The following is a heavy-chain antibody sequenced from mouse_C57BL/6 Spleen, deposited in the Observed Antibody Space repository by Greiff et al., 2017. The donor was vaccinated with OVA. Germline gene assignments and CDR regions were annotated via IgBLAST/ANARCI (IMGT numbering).Heavy chain of an antibody. CDR1: GFNFKNTY. Sequence: EVQLQQSVAELVRPGASVKLSCTASGFNFKNTYMHWVKQRPEQGLEWIGRIDPANGNTKYAPKFQGKATITADTSSNTAYLQLSSLTSEDAAIYYCARDGSSWYVDVWGTGTTVTVSS. CDR2: IDPANGNT. CDR3: ARDGSSWYVDV. D-gene: IGHD1-1*01. V-gene: IGHV14-3*01. J-gene: IGHJ1*03.